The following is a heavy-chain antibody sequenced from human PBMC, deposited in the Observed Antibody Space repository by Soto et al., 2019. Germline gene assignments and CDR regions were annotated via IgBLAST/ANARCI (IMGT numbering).Heavy chain of an antibody. Sequence: LSLTCTVSGGSISSYYWSWIRQPPGKGLEWIGYIYYSGSTNYNPSLKSRVTISVDTSKNQFSLKLSSVTAADTAVYYCARGVTDGGHFDYWGQGTLVTVSS. J-gene: IGHJ4*02. V-gene: IGHV4-59*01. CDR3: ARGVTDGGHFDY. D-gene: IGHD4-17*01. CDR1: GGSISSYY. CDR2: IYYSGST.